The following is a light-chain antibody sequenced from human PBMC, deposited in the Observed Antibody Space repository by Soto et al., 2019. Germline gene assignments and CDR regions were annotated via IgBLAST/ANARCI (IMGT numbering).Light chain of an antibody. J-gene: IGLJ1*01. V-gene: IGLV2-14*01. Sequence: HSALTQPASVSGSPGQSITISCTGTSSDVGTYNYVSWYQHHPGKAPKLIIYEVSNRPSGVSNRFSGSKSGSTASLTISGLQAEDEADYPCTSYTRDTALVFGTGTKVTVL. CDR3: TSYTRDTALV. CDR2: EVS. CDR1: SSDVGTYNY.